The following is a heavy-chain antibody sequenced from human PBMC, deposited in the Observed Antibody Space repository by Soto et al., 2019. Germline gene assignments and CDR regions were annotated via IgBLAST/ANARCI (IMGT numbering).Heavy chain of an antibody. CDR2: TYHRGST. Sequence: TLSLTCSVSGVSISSYFWSWIRQAPGGGLEWIGYTYHRGSTNYSPSLKSRVAISLDTSENQFSLKVNSVTAADTAVYYCARIGGYHGPLDYWGQGTPVTVS. J-gene: IGHJ4*02. CDR3: ARIGGYHGPLDY. V-gene: IGHV4-59*01. CDR1: GVSISSYF. D-gene: IGHD6-25*01.